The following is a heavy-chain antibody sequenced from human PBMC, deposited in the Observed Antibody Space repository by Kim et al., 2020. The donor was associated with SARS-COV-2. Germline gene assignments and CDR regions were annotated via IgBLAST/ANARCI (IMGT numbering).Heavy chain of an antibody. V-gene: IGHV4-34*01. CDR2: INHSGST. CDR1: GGSFSGYY. J-gene: IGHJ4*02. CDR3: ARLYYYYDSSGLHQTDY. D-gene: IGHD3-22*01. Sequence: SETLSLTCAVYGGSFSGYYWSWIRQPPGKGLEWIGEINHSGSTDYNPSLKSRVTISVDTSKNQFSLKLSSVTAADTAVYYCARLYYYYDSSGLHQTDYWGQGTLVTVSS.